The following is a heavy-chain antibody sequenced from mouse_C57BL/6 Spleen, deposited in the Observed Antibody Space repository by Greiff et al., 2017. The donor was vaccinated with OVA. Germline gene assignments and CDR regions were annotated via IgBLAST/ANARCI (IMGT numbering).Heavy chain of an antibody. D-gene: IGHD2-3*01. CDR3: ARSKRFWDGYPY. CDR1: GYTFTDYN. CDR2: INPNNDGT. J-gene: IGHJ2*01. Sequence: VQLQQSGPELVKPGASVKMSCKASGYTFTDYNMHWVKQSHGKSLEWIGYINPNNDGTSYNQKFKGKATLTVNKSSSTAYMELRSLTSEDSAVYYCARSKRFWDGYPYWGQGTTLTVSS. V-gene: IGHV1-22*01.